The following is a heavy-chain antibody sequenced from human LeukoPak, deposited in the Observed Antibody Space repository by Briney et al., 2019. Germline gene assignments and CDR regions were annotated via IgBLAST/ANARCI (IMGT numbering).Heavy chain of an antibody. CDR1: GGSFSGYY. V-gene: IGHV4-34*01. J-gene: IGHJ5*02. D-gene: IGHD2-2*01. Sequence: SETLSLTCAVYGGSFSGYYWSWIRQPPGKALEWIGEINHSGSTNYNPSLKSRVTISVDTSKNQFSLKLSSVTAADTAVYYCARGRGPGRVVVPAATWFDPWGQGTLVTVSS. CDR2: INHSGST. CDR3: ARGRGPGRVVVPAATWFDP.